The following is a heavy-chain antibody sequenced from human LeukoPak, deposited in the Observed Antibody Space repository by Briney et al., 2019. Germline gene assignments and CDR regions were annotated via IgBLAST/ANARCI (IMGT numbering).Heavy chain of an antibody. Sequence: GESLKISCKGSGYSFTSYWISWVRQMPRKGLEWMGRIDPSDSYTNYSPSFQGHVTISADKSISTAYLQWSSLKASDTAMYYCARYCSGGSCYAAHDYWAREPWSPSPQ. CDR3: ARYCSGGSCYAAHDY. J-gene: IGHJ4*02. CDR2: IDPSDSYT. CDR1: GYSFTSYW. V-gene: IGHV5-10-1*01. D-gene: IGHD2-15*01.